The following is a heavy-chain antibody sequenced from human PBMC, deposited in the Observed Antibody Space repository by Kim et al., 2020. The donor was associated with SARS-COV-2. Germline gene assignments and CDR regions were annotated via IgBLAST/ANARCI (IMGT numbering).Heavy chain of an antibody. CDR1: GYSFTSYW. D-gene: IGHD6-13*01. CDR3: ARQKGPGIAGPLYYYYYGMDV. Sequence: GESLKISRKGSGYSFTSYWIGWVRQMPGKGLEWMGIIYPGDSDTRYSPSFQGQVTISADKSISTAYLQWSSLKASDTAMYYCARQKGPGIAGPLYYYYYGMDVWGQGTTVTVSS. V-gene: IGHV5-51*01. CDR2: IYPGDSDT. J-gene: IGHJ6*02.